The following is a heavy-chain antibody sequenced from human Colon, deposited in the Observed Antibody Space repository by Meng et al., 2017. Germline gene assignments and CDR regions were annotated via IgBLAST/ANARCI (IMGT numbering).Heavy chain of an antibody. CDR3: ARGRYSGYLP. D-gene: IGHD5-12*01. CDR2: INHSGST. J-gene: IGHJ5*02. V-gene: IGHV4-34*01. Sequence: QVQLQPWGAGLWKPSETLSLTCAVYGGSFSGYYWSWIRQPPGKGLEWIGEINHSGSTNYNPSLKSRVTISVDTAKNQFSLKLSSVTAADTAVYYCARGRYSGYLPWGQGTLVTVSS. CDR1: GGSFSGYY.